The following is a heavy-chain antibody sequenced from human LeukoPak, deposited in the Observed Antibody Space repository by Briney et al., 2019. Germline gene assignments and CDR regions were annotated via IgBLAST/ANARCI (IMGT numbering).Heavy chain of an antibody. CDR1: GLTLSYYE. CDR3: VRDEVATWSGFDI. D-gene: IGHD5-12*01. Sequence: GESLRLSCAGSGLTLSYYEINWVRQAPGKGLEWVSFTSRSDIFYADSVKGRFTISRDYAKNSLYLQMNSLRAEDTAIYFCVRDEVATWSGFDIWGQGTMVTVSS. J-gene: IGHJ3*02. CDR2: TSRSDI. V-gene: IGHV3-48*03.